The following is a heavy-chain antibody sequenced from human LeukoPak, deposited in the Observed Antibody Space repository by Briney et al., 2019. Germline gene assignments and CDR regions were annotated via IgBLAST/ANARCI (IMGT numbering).Heavy chain of an antibody. V-gene: IGHV4-59*01. J-gene: IGHJ4*02. CDR3: ARHDRGNRREFDY. D-gene: IGHD3-10*02. CDR2: IYYSGST. CDR1: GGSISSYY. Sequence: SETLSLTCTVSGGSISSYYWSWIRQPPGKGLEWIGYIYYSGSTNYNPSLKSRVTISVDTSKNQFSQKLSSVTAADTAVYYCARHDRGNRREFDYWGQGTLVTVSS.